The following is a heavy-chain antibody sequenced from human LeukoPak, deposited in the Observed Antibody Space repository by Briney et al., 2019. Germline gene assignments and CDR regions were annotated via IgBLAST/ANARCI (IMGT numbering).Heavy chain of an antibody. CDR1: GGSISSGDYY. D-gene: IGHD1-7*01. CDR2: IYYSGTT. J-gene: IGHJ6*02. Sequence: SETLSLTCTVSGGSISSGDYYWTWIRQPPGKGLEWIGYIYYSGTTYYNPSLKSRLTISVDTSKNQFSLKLSSVTAADTAVYYCAGLGRTGTNMDVWGQGTTVTVSS. CDR3: AGLGRTGTNMDV. V-gene: IGHV4-30-4*01.